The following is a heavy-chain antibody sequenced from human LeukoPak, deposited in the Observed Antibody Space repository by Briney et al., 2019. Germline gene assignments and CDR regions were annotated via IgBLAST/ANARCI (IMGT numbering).Heavy chain of an antibody. V-gene: IGHV3-23*01. Sequence: GGSLRLSCAASGFTFSSYAMSWVRQAPGKGLEWVSAISGSGGSTYYADSVKGRFTISRDNSKNMLYLQMNSLRAEDSAVYYCAKLAYSILVVPAAAHWGQGTLVTVSS. CDR2: ISGSGGST. D-gene: IGHD2-2*01. CDR3: AKLAYSILVVPAAAH. CDR1: GFTFSSYA. J-gene: IGHJ4*02.